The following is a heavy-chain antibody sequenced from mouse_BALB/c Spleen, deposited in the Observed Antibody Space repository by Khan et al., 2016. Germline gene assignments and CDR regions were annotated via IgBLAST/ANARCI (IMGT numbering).Heavy chain of an antibody. V-gene: IGHV3-2*02. Sequence: EVQLQESGPGLVKPSQSLSLTCTVTGYSITSDYAWNWIRQFPGNKLEWMGYISYSGSTSYNPSLKSRISITRDTSKNQFFLQLNSVTTEDTATXYCARKYYGSSYYFDYWGQGTTLTVSS. J-gene: IGHJ2*01. D-gene: IGHD1-1*01. CDR2: ISYSGST. CDR1: GYSITSDYA. CDR3: ARKYYGSSYYFDY.